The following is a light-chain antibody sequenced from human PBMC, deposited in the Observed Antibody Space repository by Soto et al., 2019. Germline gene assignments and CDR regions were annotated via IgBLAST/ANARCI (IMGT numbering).Light chain of an antibody. CDR3: QQANSLPYT. CDR2: TAS. J-gene: IGKJ2*01. V-gene: IGKV1-12*02. Sequence: DIQMTQSPSSVSAYVGDRVTITCRASQSISSWLAWYQQKPGEAPKLLIYTASSLQSGVPSRFSGGGSGTDFTLTISSLQPEDFATYYCQQANSLPYTFGQGTKLEIK. CDR1: QSISSW.